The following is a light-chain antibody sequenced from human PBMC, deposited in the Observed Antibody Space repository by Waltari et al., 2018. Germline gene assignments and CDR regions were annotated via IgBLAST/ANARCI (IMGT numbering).Light chain of an antibody. CDR2: KAS. CDR1: QSISDW. V-gene: IGKV1-5*03. CDR3: QQYHSYSRT. Sequence: DIQMTQSPSTLSVSVGDRVTITCRASQSISDWLAWYQQRPGKAPKLLIYKASSLDSGVPSRFSGSGSGTEFTLTISSLQPDDFATYYCQQYHSYSRTFGQGTKVEIK. J-gene: IGKJ1*01.